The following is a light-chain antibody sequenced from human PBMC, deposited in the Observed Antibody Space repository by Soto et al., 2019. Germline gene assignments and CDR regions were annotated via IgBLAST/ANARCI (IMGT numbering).Light chain of an antibody. V-gene: IGLV2-14*01. CDR1: SSDVGGSNY. Sequence: QSVLTQPASVSGCPGQSITISCPGTSSDVGGSNYVSWFQQHPGKAPKIMIYEVTNRPSGVSNRFSGSKSGNTASLTISGLQAEDEADYYCSSYTSTTAYVFGSGTKGTVL. CDR2: EVT. CDR3: SSYTSTTAYV. J-gene: IGLJ1*01.